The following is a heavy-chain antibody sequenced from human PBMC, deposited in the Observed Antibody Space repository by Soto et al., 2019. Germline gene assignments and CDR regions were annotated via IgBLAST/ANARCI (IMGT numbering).Heavy chain of an antibody. CDR2: INHSGST. Sequence: ETLSLTCAVYGGSFSGYYRSWIRQPPGEGLEWIGEINHSGSTNYNPSLKSRVTISVDTSKNQFSLKLSSVAAADTAVYYCARVKWLRFVPDAFDIWGQGTMVTVSS. V-gene: IGHV4-34*01. J-gene: IGHJ3*02. D-gene: IGHD5-12*01. CDR3: ARVKWLRFVPDAFDI. CDR1: GGSFSGYY.